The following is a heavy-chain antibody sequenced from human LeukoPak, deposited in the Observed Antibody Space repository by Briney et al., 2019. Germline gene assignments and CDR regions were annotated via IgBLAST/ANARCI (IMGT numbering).Heavy chain of an antibody. D-gene: IGHD4-11*01. CDR1: GYTFTGYY. Sequence: SVKVSCKASGYTFTGYYMHWVRQAPGKGLEWMGGIIPIFGTANYAQKFQGRVTFTTDESTSTAYMELSSLRSEDTAVYYCARVATVTKYYFDYWGQGTLVTVSS. CDR2: IIPIFGTA. J-gene: IGHJ4*02. CDR3: ARVATVTKYYFDY. V-gene: IGHV1-69*05.